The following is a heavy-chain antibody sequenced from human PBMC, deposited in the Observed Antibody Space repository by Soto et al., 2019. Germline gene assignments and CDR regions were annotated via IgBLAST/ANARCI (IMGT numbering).Heavy chain of an antibody. Sequence: EVQLVESGGGLVKPGGSLRLSCAASGFTYTRYSMNWVRQAPGKGLEWVSSISSTTNYIYYGDSMKGRFTISRDNAKKSLYLEMNSPIAEDTAVYYCARESEDLTSNFDYWCQGTLVTGSS. CDR1: GFTYTRYS. CDR3: ARESEDLTSNFDY. V-gene: IGHV3-21*01. J-gene: IGHJ4*02. CDR2: ISSTTNYI.